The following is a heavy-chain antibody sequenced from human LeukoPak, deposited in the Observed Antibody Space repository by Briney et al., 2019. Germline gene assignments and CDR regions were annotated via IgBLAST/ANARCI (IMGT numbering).Heavy chain of an antibody. Sequence: SETLSLTCTVSGDSMNNYYWNWIRQSPGKGLEWIGYIYNSGNTNYNPSLKSRVTMSVDTSKNQFSLGLNSVTAADTAVYYCARLQWRYYGLDVWGQGTTVTVSS. CDR2: IYNSGNT. J-gene: IGHJ6*02. D-gene: IGHD6-19*01. CDR3: ARLQWRYYGLDV. CDR1: GDSMNNYY. V-gene: IGHV4-59*08.